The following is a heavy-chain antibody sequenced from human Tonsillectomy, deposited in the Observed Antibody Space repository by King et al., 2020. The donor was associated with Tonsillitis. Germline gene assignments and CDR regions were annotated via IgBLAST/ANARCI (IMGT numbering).Heavy chain of an antibody. CDR3: GGEAQNLDYVGGRSRFAPSQY. CDR2: INPSGGST. CDR1: GYTFTRFS. J-gene: IGHJ4*02. V-gene: IGHV1-46*01. D-gene: IGHD3-16*01. Sequence: VQLVESGAEVKKPGASMKVSCTASGYTFTRFSIHWVRQAPGQGLEWMGIINPSGGSTTYTQKFQGIVTMTRDTSTGTVYMKLSSLRFADTAVYDGGGEAQNLDYVGGRSRFAPSQYWGQGTLVTVSS.